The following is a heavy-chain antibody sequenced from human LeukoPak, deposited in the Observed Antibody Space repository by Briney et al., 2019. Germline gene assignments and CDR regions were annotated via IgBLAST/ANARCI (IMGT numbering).Heavy chain of an antibody. CDR1: GGSISSYY. Sequence: PSETLSLTCTVSGGSISSYYWSWIRQPPGKGLEWIGYIYYSGSTNYNPSLKSRVTISVDTSKNQFSLKLSSVTAADTAVYYCARSPVAVNNWFDPWGQGTLVTVSS. J-gene: IGHJ5*02. D-gene: IGHD6-19*01. V-gene: IGHV4-59*01. CDR3: ARSPVAVNNWFDP. CDR2: IYYSGST.